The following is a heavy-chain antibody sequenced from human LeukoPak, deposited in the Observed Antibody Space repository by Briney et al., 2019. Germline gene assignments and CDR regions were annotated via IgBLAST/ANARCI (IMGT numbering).Heavy chain of an antibody. J-gene: IGHJ4*02. CDR1: GFTFSSYE. CDR2: ISSSGSTI. V-gene: IGHV3-48*03. Sequence: GGSPRLSCAASGFTFSSYEMNWVRQAPGKGLEWVSYISSSGSTIYYADSVKGRFTISRDNAKNSLYLQMNSLRAEDTAVYYCASLRLWFGELDSYWGQGTLVTVSS. D-gene: IGHD3-10*01. CDR3: ASLRLWFGELDSY.